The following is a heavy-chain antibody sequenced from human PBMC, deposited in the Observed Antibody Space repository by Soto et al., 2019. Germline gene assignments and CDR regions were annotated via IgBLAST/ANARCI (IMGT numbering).Heavy chain of an antibody. CDR1: RSTFSPFV. J-gene: IGHJ6*02. CDR2: INSGNGNT. D-gene: IGHD1-1*01. CDR3: ARAGNEYHNFYGVDV. V-gene: IGHV1-3*01. Sequence: QVQPVQSGTEVKEPVASVKVSCRASRSTFSPFVIHWVRQAPGQSLEWMGWINSGNGNTKYSEDFQGRVTITRDTSASTIYMEMSGLRMEDTAVYYRARAGNEYHNFYGVDVWGPGTTVTV.